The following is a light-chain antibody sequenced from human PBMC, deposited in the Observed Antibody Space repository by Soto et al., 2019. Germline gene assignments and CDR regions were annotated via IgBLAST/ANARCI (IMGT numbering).Light chain of an antibody. CDR2: KAS. CDR3: QQYHTYWT. V-gene: IGKV1-5*03. J-gene: IGKJ1*01. CDR1: QSISSW. Sequence: DIQMTQSPFTLSASVGDRVTITCRASQSISSWLAWYQQKPGKAPKLLIYKASNLQTGVPSRFSGSGSGTEFTLTISSLQPDDFATYYCQQYHTYWTFGQGTKVEIK.